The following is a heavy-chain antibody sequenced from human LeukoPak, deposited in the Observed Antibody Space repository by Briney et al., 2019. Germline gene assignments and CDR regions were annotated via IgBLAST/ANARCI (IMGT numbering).Heavy chain of an antibody. J-gene: IGHJ4*02. Sequence: PSETLSLTCTVSGGSISSYYWSWIRQPPGKGLEWIGNIYYNGRTYSNPSLKSRVTISVDTSKNQFSLKLRSVTAADTAVYYCARARQASWDLTGYHDYWGQGTLVTVSS. CDR3: ARARQASWDLTGYHDY. CDR2: IYYNGRT. D-gene: IGHD3-9*01. V-gene: IGHV4-59*12. CDR1: GGSISSYY.